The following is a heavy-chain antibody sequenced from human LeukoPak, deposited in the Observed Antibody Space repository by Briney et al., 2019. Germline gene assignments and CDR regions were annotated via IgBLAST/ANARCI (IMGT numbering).Heavy chain of an antibody. CDR1: GGSFSGYY. J-gene: IGHJ6*02. CDR3: ARGPGATALYYYYYGMDV. V-gene: IGHV4-34*01. Sequence: TPSETLSLTCAVYGGSFSGYYWSWIRQPPGKGLEWIGEINHSGSTNYNPSLKSRVTISVDTSKNQFSLKLSSVTAADTAVYYCARGPGATALYYYYYGMDVWGQGTTVTVSS. D-gene: IGHD1-1*01. CDR2: INHSGST.